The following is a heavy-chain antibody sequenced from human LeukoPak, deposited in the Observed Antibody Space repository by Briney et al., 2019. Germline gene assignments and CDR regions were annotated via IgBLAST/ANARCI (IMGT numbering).Heavy chain of an antibody. D-gene: IGHD6-19*01. Sequence: GASVKVSCKASGYTFTDYYIHWVRQAPEQGLEWMGWINPNSGGTNYAQKFQGRVTMTRDTSISTAYMELSRLRSDDTAVYYCARGSPRSSWYQYSSGWYDYWGQGTLVTVSS. CDR1: GYTFTDYY. V-gene: IGHV1-2*02. J-gene: IGHJ4*02. CDR3: ARGSPRSSWYQYSSGWYDY. CDR2: INPNSGGT.